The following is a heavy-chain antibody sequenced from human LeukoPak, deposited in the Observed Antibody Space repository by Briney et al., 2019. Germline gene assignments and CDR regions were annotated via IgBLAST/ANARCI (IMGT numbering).Heavy chain of an antibody. D-gene: IGHD4-11*01. CDR3: ARVSGATITTYYGMDV. CDR1: GGSFSGYY. CDR2: VHYSGSV. Sequence: PSETLSLTCTVSGGSFSGYYWSWIRQPPGKGLDWIGHVHYSGSVNYNPSLKSRVTISMDTSKNQFSLRLSSVTAVDTAVYYCARVSGATITTYYGMDVWGHGTTATVS. V-gene: IGHV4-59*01. J-gene: IGHJ6*02.